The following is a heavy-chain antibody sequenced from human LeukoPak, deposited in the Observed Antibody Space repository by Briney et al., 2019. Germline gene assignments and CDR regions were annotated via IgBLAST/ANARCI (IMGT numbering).Heavy chain of an antibody. CDR3: ARDLDSSSPFDY. D-gene: IGHD6-6*01. CDR2: ISSSSTYT. V-gene: IGHV3-21*01. J-gene: IGHJ4*02. Sequence: GGSLRLSCAASGFTFSSYTMNWVRQAPGKGLEWVSSISSSSTYTYYADSVKGRFTISRDNAKNSLYLQMSSLRAEDTALYYCARDLDSSSPFDYWGQGTLVTVSS. CDR1: GFTFSSYT.